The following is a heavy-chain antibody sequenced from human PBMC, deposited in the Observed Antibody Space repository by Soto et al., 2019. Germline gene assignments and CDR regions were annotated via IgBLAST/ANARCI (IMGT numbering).Heavy chain of an antibody. Sequence: SETLSLTCTVSGAAVNDYYWNWVRQPLGKGLEWIGFIHYTGSRIFNPSLQSRVTMSVDVSQNQFSLRLTSVTAADTAIYYCARWGHPAVKAFDIWGQGTTVTVS. CDR3: ARWGHPAVKAFDI. CDR1: GAAVNDYY. CDR2: IHYTGSR. V-gene: IGHV4-59*02. D-gene: IGHD3-16*01. J-gene: IGHJ3*02.